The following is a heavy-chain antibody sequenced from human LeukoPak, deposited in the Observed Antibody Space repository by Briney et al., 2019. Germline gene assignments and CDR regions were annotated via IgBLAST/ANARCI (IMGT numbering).Heavy chain of an antibody. CDR2: ISGSGGST. CDR3: AKDRGWRRPHDY. D-gene: IGHD3-10*01. V-gene: IGHV3-23*01. Sequence: GGSLRLSCAASGFTFNTYWMSWVRQAPGKGLEWVSAISGSGGSTYYADSVKGRFTISRDNSKNTLYLQMNSLRAEDTAVYYCAKDRGWRRPHDYWGQGTLVTVSS. J-gene: IGHJ4*02. CDR1: GFTFNTYW.